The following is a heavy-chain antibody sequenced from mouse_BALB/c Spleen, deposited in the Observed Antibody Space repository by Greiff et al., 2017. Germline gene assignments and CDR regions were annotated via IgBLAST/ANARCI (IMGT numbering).Heavy chain of an antibody. CDR1: GFNIKDYY. Sequence: VQLQQSGAELVRPGALVKLSCKASGFNIKDYYMHWVKQRPEQGLEWIGWIDPENGNTIYDPKFQGKASITADTSSNTAYLQLSSLTSEDTAVYYCASYGNLFDYWGQGTTLTVSS. V-gene: IGHV14-1*02. CDR3: ASYGNLFDY. D-gene: IGHD2-1*01. J-gene: IGHJ2*01. CDR2: IDPENGNT.